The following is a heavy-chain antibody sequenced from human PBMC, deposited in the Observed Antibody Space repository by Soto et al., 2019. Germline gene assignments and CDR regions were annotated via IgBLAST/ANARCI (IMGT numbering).Heavy chain of an antibody. J-gene: IGHJ3*01. CDR2: ISASGTDT. CDR3: AKNLHLGELSFRKGCFDV. V-gene: IGHV3-23*01. D-gene: IGHD3-16*01. CDR1: GFSFNNYA. Sequence: EVQLLESGGGLVQHGGYLRLSCGASGFSFNNYAMSWVRQAPGKGLERDSVISASGTDTDYAASVKGRFTISRDNSRNTLSLHMSCLSAEDTALYFWAKNLHLGELSFRKGCFDVWGQGTMVTVSS.